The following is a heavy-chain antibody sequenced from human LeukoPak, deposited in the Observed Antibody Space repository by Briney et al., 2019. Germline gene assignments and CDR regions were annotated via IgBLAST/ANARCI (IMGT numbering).Heavy chain of an antibody. D-gene: IGHD6-6*01. CDR1: GYSFTSYW. Sequence: GESLKISCKGSGYSFTSYWIGWARQMPGKGLEWMGIIYPGDSDTRYSPSFQGQVTISADKSISTAYLQWSSLKASDTAMYYCARHTSYSSSARGRYFDYWGQGTLVTVSS. V-gene: IGHV5-51*01. CDR3: ARHTSYSSSARGRYFDY. CDR2: IYPGDSDT. J-gene: IGHJ4*02.